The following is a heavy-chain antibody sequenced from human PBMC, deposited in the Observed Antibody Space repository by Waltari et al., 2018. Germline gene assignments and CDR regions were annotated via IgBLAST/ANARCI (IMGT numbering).Heavy chain of an antibody. V-gene: IGHV4-59*01. J-gene: IGHJ4*02. CDR2: IYYSGST. CDR1: GGSISRYY. CDR3: ARGGEEGYNYAY. D-gene: IGHD5-12*01. Sequence: QVQLQESGPGLVKPSETLSLTCTVSGGSISRYYWSWIRQPPGKGLEWIGYIYYSGSTNYNPSLKSRVTISVDTSKNQFSLKLSSVTAADTAVYYCARGGEEGYNYAYWGQGTLVTVSS.